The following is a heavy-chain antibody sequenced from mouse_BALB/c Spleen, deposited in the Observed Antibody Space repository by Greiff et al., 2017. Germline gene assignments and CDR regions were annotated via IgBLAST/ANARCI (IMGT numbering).Heavy chain of an antibody. D-gene: IGHD1-1*01. CDR1: GFTFSSFG. V-gene: IGHV5-17*02. Sequence: EVMLVESGGGLVQPGGSRKLSCAASGFTFSSFGMHWVRQAPEKGLEWVAYISSGSSTIYYADTVKGRFTISRDNPKNTLFLQMTSLRSEDTAMYYCARDYYGSSYVDYWGQGTTLTVSS. CDR2: ISSGSSTI. CDR3: ARDYYGSSYVDY. J-gene: IGHJ2*01.